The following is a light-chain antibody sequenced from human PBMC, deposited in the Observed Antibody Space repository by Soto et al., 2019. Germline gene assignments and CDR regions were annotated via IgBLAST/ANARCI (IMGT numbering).Light chain of an antibody. CDR1: QSVNSNF. CDR3: QQYGTSPWT. Sequence: EIVLKQSPGTLSLSPGDRATLSCRASQSVNSNFLAWYQQKPGQAPRLLIYGASSRATDIPDTFSGSGSGTDFTLTINRLEPGDFAVYYCQQYGTSPWTFGQGTKVEIK. J-gene: IGKJ1*01. V-gene: IGKV3-20*01. CDR2: GAS.